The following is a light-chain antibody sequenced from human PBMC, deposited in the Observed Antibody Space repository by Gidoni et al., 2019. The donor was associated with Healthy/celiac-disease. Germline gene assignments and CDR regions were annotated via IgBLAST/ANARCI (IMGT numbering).Light chain of an antibody. J-gene: IGLJ2*01. V-gene: IGLV2-14*01. CDR3: SSYTSSSTLV. CDR1: SSDVGGYNY. Sequence: HSALTQPASVSGSPGQSITSSCTGTSSDVGGYNYVAWYQQHPGKAPNLMIYEVSNRPSGVSNRFSGSKSGNTASLTISGLQDEEEADYYCSSYTSSSTLVFGGGTKLTVL. CDR2: EVS.